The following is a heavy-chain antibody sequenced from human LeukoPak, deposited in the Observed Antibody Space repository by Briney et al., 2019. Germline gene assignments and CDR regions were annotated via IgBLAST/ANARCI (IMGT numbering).Heavy chain of an antibody. CDR1: GGSISSYY. CDR3: AGAGYFDWLLAPQPPAFDI. CDR2: IYYSGST. J-gene: IGHJ3*02. D-gene: IGHD3-9*01. V-gene: IGHV4-59*08. Sequence: PSETLSLTCTVSGGSISSYYWSWIRQPPGKGLEWIGYIYYSGSTNYNPSLKSRVTISVDTSKNQFSLKLSSVTAADTAVYYCAGAGYFDWLLAPQPPAFDIRGQGTMVTVSS.